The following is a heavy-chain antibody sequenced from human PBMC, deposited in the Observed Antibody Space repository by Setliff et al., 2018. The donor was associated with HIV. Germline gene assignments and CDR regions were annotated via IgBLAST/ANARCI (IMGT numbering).Heavy chain of an antibody. CDR1: GFTFSNYA. V-gene: IGHV3-23*01. CDR3: AKDDVPRDFDI. CDR2: ISGSGGST. J-gene: IGHJ3*02. Sequence: GASLKISCAASGFTFSNYAMTWVRQAPGKGLEWFSPISGSGGSTYYTESVKGRFTISRDNSKNTLYLQMNSLRAEDTAVYYWAKDDVPRDFDIGGQGTMVTVAS.